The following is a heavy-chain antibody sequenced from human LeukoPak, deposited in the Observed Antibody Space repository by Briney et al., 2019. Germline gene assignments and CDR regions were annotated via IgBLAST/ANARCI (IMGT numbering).Heavy chain of an antibody. J-gene: IGHJ3*02. V-gene: IGHV4-61*02. Sequence: PSETLSLTCTVSGGSISSGSYYWSWIRQPAGKGLEWIGRIYTSGNTNYNPSLKSRVTISVDTSKNQFSLKLSSVTAADTAVYYCARDTPQAHPVYAFDIWGQGTMVTVSS. D-gene: IGHD2-8*01. CDR3: ARDTPQAHPVYAFDI. CDR1: GGSISSGSYY. CDR2: IYTSGNT.